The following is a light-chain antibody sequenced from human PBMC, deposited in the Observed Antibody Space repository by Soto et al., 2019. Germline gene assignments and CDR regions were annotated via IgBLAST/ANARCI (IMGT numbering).Light chain of an antibody. Sequence: QPVLTQSPSVSGALGQRVTISCTGSRSNIGAGYDVHWYQKLPGTAPKLLIYANINRPSGVPDRFSGSKSGTSVSLAITGLQAEDEADYYGQSYDNILTGLIFGGGTKVTVL. J-gene: IGLJ2*01. CDR2: ANI. CDR1: RSNIGAGYD. V-gene: IGLV1-40*01. CDR3: QSYDNILTGLI.